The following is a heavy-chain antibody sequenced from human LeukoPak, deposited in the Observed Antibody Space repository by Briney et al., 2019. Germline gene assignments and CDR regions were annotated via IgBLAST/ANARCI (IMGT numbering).Heavy chain of an antibody. V-gene: IGHV3-33*08. CDR2: IWYDGSNK. D-gene: IGHD3-22*01. CDR1: GFTFNNYG. Sequence: GKSLRLSCAASGFTFNNYGMHWVRQAPGKGLEWVAIIWYDGSNKYYGDSVRGRFTISRDNSNNTLYLQMNSLRAEDTAVYYCARGKWGLPFDHWGQGTLVAVS. J-gene: IGHJ4*02. CDR3: ARGKWGLPFDH.